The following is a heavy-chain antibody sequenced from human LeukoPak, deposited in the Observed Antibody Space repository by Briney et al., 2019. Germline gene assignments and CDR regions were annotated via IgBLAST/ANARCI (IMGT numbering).Heavy chain of an antibody. D-gene: IGHD3-22*01. J-gene: IGHJ4*02. V-gene: IGHV3-49*04. CDR3: TTPAIDSSGWFPADY. CDR1: GFTFGDYA. CDR2: IRSKAYGGTT. Sequence: PGGSLRLSCTASGFTFGDYAMSWVRQAPGKGLEWVGFIRSKAYGGTTEYAASVKGRFTISRDDSKNTLYLQMNSLKTEDTAVYYCTTPAIDSSGWFPADYWGQGTLVTVSS.